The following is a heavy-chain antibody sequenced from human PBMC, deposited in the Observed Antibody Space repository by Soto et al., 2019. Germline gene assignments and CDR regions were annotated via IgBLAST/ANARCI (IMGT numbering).Heavy chain of an antibody. D-gene: IGHD5-18*01. Sequence: QAQLVESGGGVVQPGRSLRLSCAASGFTFSSYGMHWVRQAPGKGLEWVAVISYGGSNKYYADSVKGRFTISRDNSKNTLYLQMNSLRAEDTAVYYCAKDGTAMAVDYWGQGTLVTVSS. V-gene: IGHV3-30*18. CDR1: GFTFSSYG. J-gene: IGHJ4*02. CDR2: ISYGGSNK. CDR3: AKDGTAMAVDY.